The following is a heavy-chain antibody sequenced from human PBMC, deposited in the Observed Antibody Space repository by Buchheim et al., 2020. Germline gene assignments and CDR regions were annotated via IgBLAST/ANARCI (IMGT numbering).Heavy chain of an antibody. CDR2: ISSSSSTI. CDR1: VFTFSSYS. D-gene: IGHD1-26*01. V-gene: IGHV3-48*04. J-gene: IGHJ4*02. CDR3: ARGRWVGERSDY. Sequence: EVQLVESGGGLVQPGGSLRLSCAASVFTFSSYSMNWVRQAPGKGLEWVSYISSSSSTIYYADSVKGRFAISRDNAKNSLYLPMNSLRAEDTAVYYCARGRWVGERSDYWGQGTL.